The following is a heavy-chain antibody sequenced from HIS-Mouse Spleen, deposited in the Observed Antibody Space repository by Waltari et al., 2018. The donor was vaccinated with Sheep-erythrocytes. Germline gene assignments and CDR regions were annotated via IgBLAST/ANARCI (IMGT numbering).Heavy chain of an antibody. J-gene: IGHJ4*02. V-gene: IGHV3-49*03. Sequence: EVQLVESGGGLVQPGRSLRLSCTASGFTFGDYAMSWFRQAPGKGLEWVGFIRSKAYGGKTDYAASVKGRFTISRDDSKSIAYLQMNSLKTEDTAVYYCTRNGLLGIGYWGQGTLVTVSS. CDR1: GFTFGDYA. CDR3: TRNGLLGIGY. D-gene: IGHD7-27*01. CDR2: IRSKAYGGKT.